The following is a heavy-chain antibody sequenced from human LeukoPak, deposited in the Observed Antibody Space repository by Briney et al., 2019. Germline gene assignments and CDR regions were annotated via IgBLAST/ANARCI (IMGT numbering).Heavy chain of an antibody. CDR1: GYTFTSYG. CDR2: ISTNNGNT. Sequence: GASVKVSCKASGYTFTSYGITWMRQAPGQGLEWMGWISTNNGNTNYVQKFQGRVTMTTDTSTSTAYMELRSLTSDDTAVYYCARDVEFPDYWGQGTLVTVSS. D-gene: IGHD3-10*01. J-gene: IGHJ4*02. V-gene: IGHV1-18*01. CDR3: ARDVEFPDY.